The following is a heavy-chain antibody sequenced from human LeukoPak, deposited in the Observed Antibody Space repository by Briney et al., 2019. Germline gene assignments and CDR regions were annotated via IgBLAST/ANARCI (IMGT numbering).Heavy chain of an antibody. D-gene: IGHD3-10*01. CDR1: GGTFSSYA. Sequence: SVKVSCKASGGTFSSYAISWVRQAPGQGLEWMGGIIPIFGTANYAQKFQGRVTITADEPTSTAYTELSSLRSEDTAVYYCARLITMVRGVIITFYGMDVWGQGTTVTVSS. CDR3: ARLITMVRGVIITFYGMDV. CDR2: IIPIFGTA. J-gene: IGHJ6*02. V-gene: IGHV1-69*01.